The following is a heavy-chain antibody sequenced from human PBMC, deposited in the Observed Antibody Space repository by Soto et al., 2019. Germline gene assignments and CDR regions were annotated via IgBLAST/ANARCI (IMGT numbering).Heavy chain of an antibody. Sequence: QVQLQQWGAGLLRPSETLSLTCAVYGGSFSGYYWSWIRQPPGKGLEWIGEINHSGSTNYNPSLKSRVTISVDTSKNQFSLKLSSVTAADTAVYYCARGGWFDPWGQGTLVTVSS. V-gene: IGHV4-34*01. J-gene: IGHJ5*02. CDR2: INHSGST. CDR3: ARGGWFDP. CDR1: GGSFSGYY.